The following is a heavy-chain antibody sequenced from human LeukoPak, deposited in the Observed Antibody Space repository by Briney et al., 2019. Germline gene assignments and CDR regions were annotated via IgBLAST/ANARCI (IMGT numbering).Heavy chain of an antibody. D-gene: IGHD3-10*01. CDR3: ARGPVSAEDGSGGPPDYYYYYYMDV. Sequence: GGSLRLSCAASGFTFSSYSMNWVRQAPGKGLEWVSSISSSSSYIYYADSVKGRFTISRDNAKNSLYLQMNSLRAEDTAVYYCARGPVSAEDGSGGPPDYYYYYYMDVWGKGTTVTVSS. V-gene: IGHV3-21*01. CDR1: GFTFSSYS. CDR2: ISSSSSYI. J-gene: IGHJ6*03.